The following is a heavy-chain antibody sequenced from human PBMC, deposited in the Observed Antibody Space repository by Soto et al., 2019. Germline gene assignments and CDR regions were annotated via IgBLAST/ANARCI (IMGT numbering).Heavy chain of an antibody. CDR2: IKQDGSEK. CDR1: GFTFSTYW. J-gene: IGHJ5*02. Sequence: EVQLVESGGGLVQPGGSLRLSCAASGFTFSTYWMHWVRQAPGKGLEWVANIKQDGSEKYYVDSVKGRFTISRDNAKNSLYLQMNRLRGDDTAVYYCARGRQSPGSWCQGTLVTVSS. D-gene: IGHD4-4*01. CDR3: ARGRQSPGS. V-gene: IGHV3-7*04.